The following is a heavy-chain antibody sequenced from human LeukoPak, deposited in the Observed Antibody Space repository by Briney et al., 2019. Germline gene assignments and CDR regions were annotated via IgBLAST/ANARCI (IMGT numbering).Heavy chain of an antibody. Sequence: GGSLRLSCAASGFTFSDYYMSWIRQAPGQGLEWVSYISGGGSTTYYADPVKGRFTIYRYNAKNSMYLQMNSLGAEDTAVYYCASEKIDYGDYVGYFDYWGQGTLVTVSS. CDR2: ISGGGSTT. J-gene: IGHJ4*02. D-gene: IGHD4-17*01. CDR3: ASEKIDYGDYVGYFDY. CDR1: GFTFSDYY. V-gene: IGHV3-11*04.